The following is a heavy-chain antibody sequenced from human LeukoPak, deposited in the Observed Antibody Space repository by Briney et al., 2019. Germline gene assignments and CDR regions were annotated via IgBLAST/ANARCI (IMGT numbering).Heavy chain of an antibody. J-gene: IGHJ4*02. D-gene: IGHD1-26*01. V-gene: IGHV3-9*01. CDR1: GFTFDDYA. CDR2: ISWNSGSI. CDR3: AKALLGSWDYFDY. Sequence: GGSLRLSCAASGFTFDDYAMHWVRQAPGKGLEWVSGISWNSGSIGYADSVKGRFTISRDNAKNSLYLQMNSLRAEDTALYYCAKALLGSWDYFDYWGQGTLVTVSS.